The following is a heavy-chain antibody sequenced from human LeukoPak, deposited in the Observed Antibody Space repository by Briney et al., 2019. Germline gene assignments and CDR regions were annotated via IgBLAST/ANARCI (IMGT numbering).Heavy chain of an antibody. CDR3: ARETDYGDYEAFDP. V-gene: IGHV3-53*01. Sequence: GGSLGLSCAASGFTVSSNYMSWVRQAPGKGLEWVSVIYSGGSTYYADSVKDRFTISRDNSKNTLYLQMNSLRAEDTAVYYCARETDYGDYEAFDPWGQGTLVTVSS. J-gene: IGHJ5*02. CDR2: IYSGGST. D-gene: IGHD4-17*01. CDR1: GFTVSSNY.